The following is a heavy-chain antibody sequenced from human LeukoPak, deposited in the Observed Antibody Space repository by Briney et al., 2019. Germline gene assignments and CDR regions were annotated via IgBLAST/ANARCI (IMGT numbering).Heavy chain of an antibody. Sequence: RGSLRLSCAASGFTFSSYWMSLVRQAPGKGLECVSVIYSSGNTYYADSVKGRFTISRDNAKNSLYLQMNSLRAEDTAVYYCAELGITMIGGVWGKGTTVTISS. D-gene: IGHD3-10*02. CDR2: IYSSGNT. CDR3: AELGITMIGGV. V-gene: IGHV3-66*01. CDR1: GFTFSSYW. J-gene: IGHJ6*04.